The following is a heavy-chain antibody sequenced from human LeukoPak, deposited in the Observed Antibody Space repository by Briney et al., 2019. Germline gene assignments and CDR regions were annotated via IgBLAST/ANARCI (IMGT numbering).Heavy chain of an antibody. D-gene: IGHD1-26*01. CDR2: INPNSGGT. V-gene: IGHV1-2*02. Sequence: GASVKVSCKASGYTFTSYDINWVRQATGQGLEWMGWINPNSGGTNYAQKFQGRVTMTRDTSISTAYMELSRLRSDDTAVYYCARVLQWGELLTPGYWGQGTLVTVSS. J-gene: IGHJ4*02. CDR1: GYTFTSYD. CDR3: ARVLQWGELLTPGY.